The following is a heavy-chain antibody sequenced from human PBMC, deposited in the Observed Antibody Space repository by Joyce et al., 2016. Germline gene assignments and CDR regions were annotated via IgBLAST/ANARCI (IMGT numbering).Heavy chain of an antibody. V-gene: IGHV5-51*01. J-gene: IGHJ4*02. CDR1: EYIFTIYW. Sequence: GQLVQSGAALKKPGESLRISCKGSEYIFTIYWIGWARQMPGKGLEWMGNTYPGDSYTRHNPPLQGKVSLSADKSISTADLQWSSLKGWDTSIDYCARRLGGYSNYDGFDYWGQGTLVTVSS. CDR3: ARRLGGYSNYDGFDY. CDR2: TYPGDSYT. D-gene: IGHD4-11*01.